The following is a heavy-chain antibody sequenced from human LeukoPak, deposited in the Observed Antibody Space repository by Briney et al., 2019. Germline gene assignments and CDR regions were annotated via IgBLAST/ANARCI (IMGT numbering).Heavy chain of an antibody. CDR2: INHSGST. CDR3: ARGVSGNDAFDI. CDR1: GGSFSGYY. D-gene: IGHD1-26*01. J-gene: IGHJ3*02. Sequence: SETLSLTCAVYGGSFSGYYCSWIRQPPGKGLEWIGEINHSGSTNYNPSLKSRVTISVDTSKNQFSLKLSSVTAADTAVYYCARGVSGNDAFDIWGQGTMVTVSS. V-gene: IGHV4-34*01.